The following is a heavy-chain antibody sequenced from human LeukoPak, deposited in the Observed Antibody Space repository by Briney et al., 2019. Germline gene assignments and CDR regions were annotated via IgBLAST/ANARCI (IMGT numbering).Heavy chain of an antibody. CDR1: GGSISSSSYY. J-gene: IGHJ4*02. D-gene: IGHD4-17*01. CDR3: ARAVSLSYDYGDYFDY. CDR2: IYYSGST. V-gene: IGHV4-39*07. Sequence: PSETLSLTCTVSGGSISSSSYYWGWIRQPPGKGLEWIGSIYYSGSTYYNPSLKSRVTISVDTSKNQFSLKLSSVTAADTAVYYCARAVSLSYDYGDYFDYWGQGTLVTVSS.